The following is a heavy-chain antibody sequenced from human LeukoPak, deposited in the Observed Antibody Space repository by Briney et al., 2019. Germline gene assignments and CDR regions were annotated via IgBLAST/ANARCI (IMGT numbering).Heavy chain of an antibody. CDR2: MNPNSGNT. D-gene: IGHD3-10*01. CDR1: GYTFTSYD. V-gene: IGHV1-8*01. J-gene: IGHJ6*03. CDR3: ARGVSGYYYYYMDV. Sequence: ASVKVSCKASGYTFTSYDINWVRQATGQGLEWIGWMNPNSGNTGYAQKFQGRVTMTRNTSISTAYMELSSLRCEDTAVYYCARGVSGYYYYYMDVWGKGTTVTVSS.